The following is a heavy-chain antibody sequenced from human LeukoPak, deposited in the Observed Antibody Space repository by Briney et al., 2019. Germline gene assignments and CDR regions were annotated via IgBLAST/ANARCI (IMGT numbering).Heavy chain of an antibody. Sequence: GGSLRLSCAASGFTFSSYEMNWVRQAPGKGLEWVSYISSSGTTIYYADSVKGRFTISRDNAENSLYLQMDGLRAEDTAVYYCARERLTEYYYGSGRLDWGQGTLVTVSS. CDR3: ARERLTEYYYGSGRLD. V-gene: IGHV3-48*03. J-gene: IGHJ4*02. D-gene: IGHD3-10*01. CDR2: ISSSGTTI. CDR1: GFTFSSYE.